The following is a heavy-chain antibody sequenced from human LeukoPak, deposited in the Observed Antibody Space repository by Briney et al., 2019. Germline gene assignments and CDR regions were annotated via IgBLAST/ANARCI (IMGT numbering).Heavy chain of an antibody. CDR3: AAGAPLRGFYDFWSGYFRFDY. CDR2: IVVGSGNT. V-gene: IGHV1-58*01. Sequence: SVKVSCKASGFTFTSSAVQWVRQARGQRLEWIGWIVVGSGNTNYAQKFQERVTITRDMSTSTAYMVLSSLRSEDTAVYYCAAGAPLRGFYDFWSGYFRFDYWGQGTLVTVSS. J-gene: IGHJ4*02. CDR1: GFTFTSSA. D-gene: IGHD3-3*01.